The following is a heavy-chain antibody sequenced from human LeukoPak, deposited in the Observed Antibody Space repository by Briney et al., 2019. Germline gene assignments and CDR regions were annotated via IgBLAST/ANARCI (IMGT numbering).Heavy chain of an antibody. V-gene: IGHV1-2*02. J-gene: IGHJ4*02. CDR2: INPNSGGT. Sequence: GASVKVSCKASGYTFTGYYMHWVRQAPGQGLEWMGWINPNSGGTNYAQKFQGRVTMTRDTSISTAYMELSRLRSDDTAVYYCARGRLPLAITMIVVVITTGFDYWGQGTLVTVSS. CDR3: ARGRLPLAITMIVVVITTGFDY. D-gene: IGHD3-22*01. CDR1: GYTFTGYY.